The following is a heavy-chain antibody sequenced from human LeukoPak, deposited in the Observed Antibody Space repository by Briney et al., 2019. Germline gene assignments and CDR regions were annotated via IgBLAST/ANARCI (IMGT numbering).Heavy chain of an antibody. CDR3: AKDQKPDSGYDIDY. CDR2: IFGSGDST. J-gene: IGHJ4*02. D-gene: IGHD5-12*01. Sequence: GGSLRLSCAASGFTISTYGMNWVRQAPRKGLEWVSVIFGSGDSTYYADSVKGRFTISRDKSRNTLYLQMHSLRAEDTAVYYCAKDQKPDSGYDIDYWGQGTLVTVSS. CDR1: GFTISTYG. V-gene: IGHV3-23*01.